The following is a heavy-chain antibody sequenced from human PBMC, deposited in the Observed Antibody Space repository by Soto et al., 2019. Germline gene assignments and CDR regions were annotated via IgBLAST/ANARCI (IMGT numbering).Heavy chain of an antibody. Sequence: QVQLQESGPGLVKPSQTLSLTCTVSGGSINSGGYYWTWIRQYPGKGLEWIGYIYSSGNTDYNPSLKSRVNMSVDTSKNQFSLKLSSVTAADTAVYYCARDRATSWFDPWGQGTLVTVSS. CDR2: IYSSGNT. J-gene: IGHJ5*02. CDR3: ARDRATSWFDP. V-gene: IGHV4-31*03. D-gene: IGHD5-12*01. CDR1: GGSINSGGYY.